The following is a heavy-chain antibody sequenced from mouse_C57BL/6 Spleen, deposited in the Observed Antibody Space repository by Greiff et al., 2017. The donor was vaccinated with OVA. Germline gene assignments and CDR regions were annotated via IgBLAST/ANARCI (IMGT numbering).Heavy chain of an antibody. D-gene: IGHD2-4*01. CDR2: ISDGGSYT. V-gene: IGHV5-4*01. CDR1: GFTFSSYA. CDR3: ARDLYYDYDGDAMDY. J-gene: IGHJ4*01. Sequence: VQLKQSGGGLVKPGGSLKLSCAASGFTFSSYAMSWVRQTPEKRLEWVATISDGGSYTYYPDNVKGRFTISRDNAKNNLYLQMSHLKSEDTAMYYCARDLYYDYDGDAMDYWGQGTSVTVSS.